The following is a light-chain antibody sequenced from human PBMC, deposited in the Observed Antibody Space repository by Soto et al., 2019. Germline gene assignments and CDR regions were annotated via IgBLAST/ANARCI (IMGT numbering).Light chain of an antibody. V-gene: IGLV1-44*01. Sequence: QSVLTQPRSASGTPGQRITISCSGRTXNIGSNIVAWYQHLPGTAPKLLIYDNNQRPSGVPDRFFGSKSGTSASLAISGLQPDDESHYYCAAWDDGLNGLVFGGGTQLTVL. CDR2: DNN. CDR3: AAWDDGLNGLV. CDR1: TXNIGSNI. J-gene: IGLJ3*02.